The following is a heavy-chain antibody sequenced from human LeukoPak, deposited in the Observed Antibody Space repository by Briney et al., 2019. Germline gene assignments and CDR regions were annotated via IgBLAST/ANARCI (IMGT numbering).Heavy chain of an antibody. V-gene: IGHV3-48*01. CDR1: GFTFSSYS. Sequence: GGSLRLSCAASGFTFSSYSMNWVRQAPGKGLEWVSYISSSSSTIYYADSAKGRFAISRDNAKNTLYLQMNSLRAEDTAVYYCAKDRSVVALYYFDYWGQGTLVTVSS. CDR3: AKDRSVVALYYFDY. J-gene: IGHJ4*02. CDR2: ISSSSSTI.